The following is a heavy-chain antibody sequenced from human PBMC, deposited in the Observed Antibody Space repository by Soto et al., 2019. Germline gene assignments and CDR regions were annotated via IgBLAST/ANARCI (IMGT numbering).Heavy chain of an antibody. CDR2: ISWNSGSI. J-gene: IGHJ4*02. V-gene: IGHV3-9*01. D-gene: IGHD6-6*01. CDR1: GFSFDDYA. CDR3: ATTSHEYSSSSPFDY. Sequence: GGSLRLSSAASGFSFDDYAMHWVRQAPGKGLEWVSGISWNSGSIGYADSVKGRFTISRDNAKDSLYLQMNSLRAEDTALYYCATTSHEYSSSSPFDYWGQGTLVTVSS.